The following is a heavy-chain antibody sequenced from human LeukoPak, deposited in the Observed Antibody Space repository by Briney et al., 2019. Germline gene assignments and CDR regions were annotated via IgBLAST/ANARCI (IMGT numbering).Heavy chain of an antibody. CDR3: ARERRAYSNYYYYGMDV. V-gene: IGHV1-18*01. CDR2: ISAYNGNT. D-gene: IGHD4-11*01. J-gene: IGHJ6*02. Sequence: ASVKVSCKASGYTFTSYGISWVRQAPGQGLEWMGWISAYNGNTNYAQKLQGRVTMTTDTSTNTAYMELRSLRSDDTAVYYCARERRAYSNYYYYGMDVWGQGTTVTVSS. CDR1: GYTFTSYG.